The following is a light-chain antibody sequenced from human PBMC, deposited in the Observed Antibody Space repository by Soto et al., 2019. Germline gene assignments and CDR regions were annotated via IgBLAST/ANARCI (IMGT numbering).Light chain of an antibody. V-gene: IGKV3-15*01. CDR2: GAF. CDR1: QSVTYN. CDR3: XXYKNWPPLT. Sequence: EIVMTQSPATLSVSPGETATLSCRASQSVTYNLAWYQQKPGQGPRLLIYGAFTRATGIPARFSGSGSGTEFTLTISSLQSEDFAVXXXXXYKNWPPLTFGGGTKVEIK. J-gene: IGKJ4*01.